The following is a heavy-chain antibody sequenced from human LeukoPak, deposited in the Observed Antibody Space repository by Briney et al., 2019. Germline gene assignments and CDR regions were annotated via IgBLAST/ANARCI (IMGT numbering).Heavy chain of an antibody. V-gene: IGHV1-46*01. CDR1: GYTFASYY. CDR2: INPSGGST. CDR3: ARENYDFWSGYSPFYYYYGMDV. J-gene: IGHJ6*02. D-gene: IGHD3-3*01. Sequence: ASVKVSCKASGYTFASYYMHWVRQAPGQGLEWMGIINPSGGSTSYAQKFQGRVTMTRDTSTSTVYMELSSLRSEDTAVYYCARENYDFWSGYSPFYYYYGMDVWGQGTTVTVSS.